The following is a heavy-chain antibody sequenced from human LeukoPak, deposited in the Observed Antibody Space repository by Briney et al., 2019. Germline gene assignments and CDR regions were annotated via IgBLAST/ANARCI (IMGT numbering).Heavy chain of an antibody. CDR2: ISYHGTHK. CDR3: ANGRHMASAVAEFDH. Sequence: PGGSLRLSCEVSGFTFSNYDMHWVRQPPGKGLEWVAGISYHGTHKYYVDSVRGRFTVSRDNSKNTVYLQMNSLRTEDTALYYCANGRHMASAVAEFDHWGQGTQVTVSS. D-gene: IGHD2-21*01. J-gene: IGHJ4*02. V-gene: IGHV3-30*18. CDR1: GFTFSNYD.